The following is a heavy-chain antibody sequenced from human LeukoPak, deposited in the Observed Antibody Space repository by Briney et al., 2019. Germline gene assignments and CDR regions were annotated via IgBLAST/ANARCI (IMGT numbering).Heavy chain of an antibody. CDR2: ISFDGSNV. J-gene: IGHJ6*02. Sequence: PGRSLRLSCAASGFIFRSYAMHWVRQAPGKGLEWVAVISFDGSNVYYADSVKGRFTISRDNSKNTLDLQMSRLRVEDTAVYYCARGGGYYTNDMAVWGQGTTVAVSS. D-gene: IGHD3-22*01. V-gene: IGHV3-30-3*01. CDR3: ARGGGYYTNDMAV. CDR1: GFIFRSYA.